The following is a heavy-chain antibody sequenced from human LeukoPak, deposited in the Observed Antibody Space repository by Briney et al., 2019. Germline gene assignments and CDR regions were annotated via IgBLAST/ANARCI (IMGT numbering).Heavy chain of an antibody. CDR2: TRYDGSHS. Sequence: GGSLRLSCAASGFAFSTYGMHWVRQAPGKGLEWEAFTRYDGSHSEYEDSVKGRFSIDRDDSKSTLYLQMNSLRAEDAGVYYCARDNSYGFMGCMDYWGQGTRVTVSS. J-gene: IGHJ4*02. V-gene: IGHV3-30*02. D-gene: IGHD5-18*01. CDR1: GFAFSTYG. CDR3: ARDNSYGFMGCMDY.